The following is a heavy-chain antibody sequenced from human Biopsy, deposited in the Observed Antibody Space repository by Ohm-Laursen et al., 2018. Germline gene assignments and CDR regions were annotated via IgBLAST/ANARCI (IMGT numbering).Heavy chain of an antibody. CDR3: ARVGSGWAPFDK. CDR1: GYSISSDYR. Sequence: GTLSLTCPVSGYSISSDYRWGWIRQAPGKTLEWLGNIFKDGNTHYNPSLRSRLIISIDTSKNQSSLMMTSVSGADTAVYFCARVGSGWAPFDKWGPGTLVTVSS. D-gene: IGHD6-19*01. V-gene: IGHV4-38-2*02. CDR2: IFKDGNT. J-gene: IGHJ4*02.